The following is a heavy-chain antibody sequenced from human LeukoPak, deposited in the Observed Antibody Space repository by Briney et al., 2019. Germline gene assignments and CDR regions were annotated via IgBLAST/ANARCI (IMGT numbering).Heavy chain of an antibody. Sequence: ASVKVSCKASGYTFTGYYMHRVRQAPGQGLEWMGWINPNSGGTNYAQKFQGRVTMTRDTSISTAYMELSRLRSDDTAVYYCARELAAAGTYNWFDPWGQGTLVTVSS. CDR2: INPNSGGT. CDR1: GYTFTGYY. V-gene: IGHV1-2*02. CDR3: ARELAAAGTYNWFDP. D-gene: IGHD6-13*01. J-gene: IGHJ5*02.